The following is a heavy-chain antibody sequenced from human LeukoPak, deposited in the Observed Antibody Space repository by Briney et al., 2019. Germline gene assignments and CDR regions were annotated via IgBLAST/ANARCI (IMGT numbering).Heavy chain of an antibody. CDR3: ARDLTGNVFDH. D-gene: IGHD2-8*02. Sequence: GGSLRLSCAASGFTFSSYWMYWVGQAPGKGLVWVSGINTDGSSTNYADSVKGGFTISRDNAKNTLYLQMNSLRAEDTAVYYCARDLTGNVFDHWGQGTLVTVSS. V-gene: IGHV3-74*01. J-gene: IGHJ4*02. CDR2: INTDGSST. CDR1: GFTFSSYW.